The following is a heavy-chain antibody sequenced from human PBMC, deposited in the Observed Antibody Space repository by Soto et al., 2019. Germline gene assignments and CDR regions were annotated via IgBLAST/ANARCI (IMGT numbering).Heavy chain of an antibody. CDR2: IYYSGST. D-gene: IGHD4-17*01. Sequence: SETLSLTCTVSGGSISSSSYYWGWIRQPPGKGLEWIGSIYYSGSTYYNPSLKSRVTISVDTSKNQFSLKLSSVTAADTAVYYCAHPRGYGVFDAVDIWGQGTMVTVSS. V-gene: IGHV4-39*01. CDR3: AHPRGYGVFDAVDI. CDR1: GGSISSSSYY. J-gene: IGHJ3*02.